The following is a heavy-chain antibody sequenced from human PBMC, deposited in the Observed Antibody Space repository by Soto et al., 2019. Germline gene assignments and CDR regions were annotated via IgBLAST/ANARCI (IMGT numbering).Heavy chain of an antibody. V-gene: IGHV1-46*03. D-gene: IGHD2-2*01. CDR1: GYTFSIYY. Sequence: QVQLVQSGAEVKKPGASVKVSCKTSGYTFSIYYMHWVRQAPGQGLEWMGIINPSGDSATYAQKFQGRVTMTRDTSTTTVYMELSSLRSEDTAVYYCARDGTSHGRSLDYWGQGTLVTVSS. CDR2: INPSGDSA. J-gene: IGHJ4*02. CDR3: ARDGTSHGRSLDY.